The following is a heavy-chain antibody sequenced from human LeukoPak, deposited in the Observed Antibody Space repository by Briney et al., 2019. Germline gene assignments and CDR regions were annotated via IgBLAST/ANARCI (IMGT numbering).Heavy chain of an antibody. CDR1: GFTLSSNY. Sequence: GGSLRLSCAASGFTLSSNYMSWVRQAPGKGLEWVSVIYSGGCIFYADSVKGRFTISRDNSKNTVYLQMNSLRTEDTAVYYCARDNIAVSGTDYWGQGTLVSVSS. D-gene: IGHD6-19*01. J-gene: IGHJ4*02. V-gene: IGHV3-66*02. CDR2: IYSGGCI. CDR3: ARDNIAVSGTDY.